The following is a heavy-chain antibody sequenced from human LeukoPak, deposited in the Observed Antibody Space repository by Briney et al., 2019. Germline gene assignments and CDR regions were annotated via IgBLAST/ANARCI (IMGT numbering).Heavy chain of an antibody. CDR3: AHYGDYRFLYYFDF. Sequence: SLTTAGVGVCWIRQPPGKALEWLALIYWNDDNRYSPSLRTRLTITKATSKNQVVLTMTKMDPVDTATDYCAHYGDYRFLYYFDFWGQGTLVTVSS. D-gene: IGHD4-17*01. CDR1: SLTTAGVG. CDR2: IYWNDDN. J-gene: IGHJ4*02. V-gene: IGHV2-5*01.